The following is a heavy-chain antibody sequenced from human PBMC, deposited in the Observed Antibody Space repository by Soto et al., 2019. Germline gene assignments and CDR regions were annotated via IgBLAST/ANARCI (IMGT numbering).Heavy chain of an antibody. CDR1: GFTFSSYA. D-gene: IGHD3-3*01. CDR3: AADRIFGVVIGFGWFDP. Sequence: GGSLRLSCAASGFTFSSYAMSWVRQAPGKGLEWVSAISGSGGSTYYADSVKGRFTISRDNSKNTLYLQMNSLRAEDTAVYYCAADRIFGVVIGFGWFDPWGQGTLVTVSS. J-gene: IGHJ5*02. V-gene: IGHV3-23*01. CDR2: ISGSGGST.